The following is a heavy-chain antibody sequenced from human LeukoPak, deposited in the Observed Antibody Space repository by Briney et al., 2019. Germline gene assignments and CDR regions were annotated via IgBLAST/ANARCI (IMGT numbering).Heavy chain of an antibody. CDR2: ICYSGST. D-gene: IGHD2-21*01. Sequence: SETLSLTCAVYGGSFSGYYWSWIRQHPGKGLEWIGYICYSGSTYYNPSLKSRVTISVDTSKNQFSLKLSSVTAADTAVYYCAREGIEAFDYWGQGTLVTVSS. V-gene: IGHV4-31*11. CDR1: GGSFSGYY. J-gene: IGHJ4*02. CDR3: AREGIEAFDY.